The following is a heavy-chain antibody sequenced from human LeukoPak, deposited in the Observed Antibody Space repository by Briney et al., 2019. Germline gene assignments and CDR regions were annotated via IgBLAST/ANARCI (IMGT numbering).Heavy chain of an antibody. D-gene: IGHD1-7*01. Sequence: GASLRLSCAASGFTFSSYAMSWVRQAPGKGLEWVSSIIGIGDSTYYADSVKGRFTISRDTSKNTLSLQMNSLRAEDTAVYYCAKDQGTWNNWKYPFDNWGQGTQGTVSS. CDR1: GFTFSSYA. V-gene: IGHV3-23*01. CDR3: AKDQGTWNNWKYPFDN. CDR2: IIGIGDST. J-gene: IGHJ4*02.